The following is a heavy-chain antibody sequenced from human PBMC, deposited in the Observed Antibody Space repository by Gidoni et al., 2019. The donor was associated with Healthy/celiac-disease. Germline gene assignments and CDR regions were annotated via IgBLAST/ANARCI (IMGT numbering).Heavy chain of an antibody. Sequence: RLSCAASGFTFSSYAMHWVRQAPGKGREGVAVISYDGSNKSYADSVKGRFTISRDNSNNTLYLQMNSLRAEDTAVYYCARGDKYQLLLDWFDPWGQGTLVTVSS. CDR2: ISYDGSNK. CDR3: ARGDKYQLLLDWFDP. J-gene: IGHJ5*02. D-gene: IGHD2-2*01. CDR1: GFTFSSYA. V-gene: IGHV3-30*04.